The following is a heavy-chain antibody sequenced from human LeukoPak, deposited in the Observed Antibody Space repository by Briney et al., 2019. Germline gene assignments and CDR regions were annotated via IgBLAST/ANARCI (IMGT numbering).Heavy chain of an antibody. CDR3: ARVRGYCSSTSCHFYYYYGMDV. J-gene: IGHJ6*02. CDR2: ISSSGSTI. CDR1: GFTFSDYY. V-gene: IGHV3-11*01. Sequence: GSLRLSCAASGFTFSDYYMSWIRQAPGKGLEWVSYISSSGSTIYYADSVKGRFTISRDNAKNSLYLQMNSLRAEDTAVYYCARVRGYCSSTSCHFYYYYGMDVWGQGTTVTVSS. D-gene: IGHD2-2*01.